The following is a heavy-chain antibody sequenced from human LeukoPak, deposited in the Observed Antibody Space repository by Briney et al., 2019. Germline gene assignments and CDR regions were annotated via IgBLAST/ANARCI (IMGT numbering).Heavy chain of an antibody. CDR3: ARCSGYGRTNDAFDI. CDR1: GYSFTSYW. CDR2: IYPGDSDT. J-gene: IGHJ3*02. D-gene: IGHD5-12*01. Sequence: GESLKISCKGSGYSFTSYWIGWVRQVPGKGLEWMGIIYPGDSDTRYSPSFQGQVTISADKSISTAYLQWSSLKASDTAMYYCARCSGYGRTNDAFDIWGQGTMVTVSS. V-gene: IGHV5-51*01.